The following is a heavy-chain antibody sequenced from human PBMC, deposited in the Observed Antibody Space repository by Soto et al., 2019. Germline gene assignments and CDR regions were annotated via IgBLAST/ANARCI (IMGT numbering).Heavy chain of an antibody. V-gene: IGHV1-69*13. CDR1: GGTFRSYG. CDR3: ARGANSSSSFGSIDY. CDR2: IIPIFVKA. D-gene: IGHD6-6*01. J-gene: IGHJ4*02. Sequence: SLKVSCRSWGGTFRSYGITWVRQAPVQGLEWMGGIIPIFVKANYAQKFQGRVTITADESTSTAYRELSSLRSEDTAVYYCARGANSSSSFGSIDYWGQGTLVTVSS.